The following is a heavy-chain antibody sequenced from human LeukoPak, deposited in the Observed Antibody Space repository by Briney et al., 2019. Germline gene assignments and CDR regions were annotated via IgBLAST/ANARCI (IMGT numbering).Heavy chain of an antibody. CDR1: GFTFSSYE. J-gene: IGHJ4*02. D-gene: IGHD3-10*01. V-gene: IGHV3-48*03. Sequence: GGSLRLSCAASGFTFSSYEMNWVRQAPGKGLEWVSYISSSGSTIYYADSVKGRFTISRDNAKNSLYLQMNSLGAEDTAVYYCASIYGSGSLNFDYWGQGTLVTVSS. CDR2: ISSSGSTI. CDR3: ASIYGSGSLNFDY.